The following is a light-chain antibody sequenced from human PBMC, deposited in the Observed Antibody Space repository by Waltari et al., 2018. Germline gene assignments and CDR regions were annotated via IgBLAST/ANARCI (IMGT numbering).Light chain of an antibody. J-gene: IGLJ3*02. Sequence: QSALTQPASVSGSPGQSITISCTGASSHLDFSNYVCWYQQHPGRAPKLIMYDVSNRPSGVSDRFSGSKSGTTASLTISGLQAEDEADYYCTVKRGSNTVVFGGGTKLTVL. CDR2: DVS. CDR1: SSHLDFSNY. CDR3: TVKRGSNTVV. V-gene: IGLV2-14*01.